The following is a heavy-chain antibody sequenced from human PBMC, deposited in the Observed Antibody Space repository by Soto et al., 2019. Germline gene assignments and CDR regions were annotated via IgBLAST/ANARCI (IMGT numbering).Heavy chain of an antibody. CDR1: GFSFSDSG. J-gene: IGHJ3*01. V-gene: IGHV3-30*18. Sequence: QVHLVESGGGVVQPGMSLRLSCVASGFSFSDSGMHWVRQAPGKGLEWVAAISYDGSNIYYADSVNDRFTISRDNSKNTLYLQMNSLRAEDKAVYYCAKSVRCCRGSRCSPEAFDDWGQGTVVSVSS. CDR2: ISYDGSNI. D-gene: IGHD2-15*01. CDR3: AKSVRCCRGSRCSPEAFDD.